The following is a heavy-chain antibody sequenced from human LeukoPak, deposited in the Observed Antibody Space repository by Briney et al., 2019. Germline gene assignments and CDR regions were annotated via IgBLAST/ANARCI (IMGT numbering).Heavy chain of an antibody. J-gene: IGHJ4*02. CDR1: GYTFTDYY. CDR3: AGEDYGSGPSDFDY. D-gene: IGHD3-10*01. CDR2: INPNSGGT. V-gene: IGHV1-2*02. Sequence: ASVKVSCKASGYTFTDYYIHWVRQAPGQGLEWMGWINPNSGGTKYSQKFQGRVTMTRDTSIRTAYMELSRPRSDDTAVFYCAGEDYGSGPSDFDYWGQGTLVTVSS.